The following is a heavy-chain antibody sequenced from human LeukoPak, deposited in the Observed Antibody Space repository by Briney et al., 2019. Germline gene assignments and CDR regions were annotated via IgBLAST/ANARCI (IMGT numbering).Heavy chain of an antibody. CDR3: ARHRGTSDTFDI. D-gene: IGHD1-1*01. Sequence: ASVKVSRKASGYTFTGYYIHWVRQAPGQGLEWMGWINPNSGGTNYAQKFQGRVTMTRDTSISTAYIELSRLRSDDTALYYCARHRGTSDTFDIWGQGTMVTVSS. CDR1: GYTFTGYY. CDR2: INPNSGGT. V-gene: IGHV1-2*02. J-gene: IGHJ3*02.